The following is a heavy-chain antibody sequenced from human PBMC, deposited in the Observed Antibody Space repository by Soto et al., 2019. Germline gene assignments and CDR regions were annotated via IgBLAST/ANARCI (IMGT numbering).Heavy chain of an antibody. V-gene: IGHV3-33*01. CDR3: GRDHGYGYTGLDY. CDR2: ILDDGSDK. J-gene: IGHJ4*02. D-gene: IGHD5-12*01. CDR1: GFSFSSYG. Sequence: QVQLVESGGGVVHPGRSLRLSCAAAGFSFSSYGMHWVRQAPGKGLEWVAVILDDGSDKDYTDAVKGRFTISRDNSKNTLYLEMNSLRAPDMAAYYCGRDHGYGYTGLDYWGQGTLVTCSS.